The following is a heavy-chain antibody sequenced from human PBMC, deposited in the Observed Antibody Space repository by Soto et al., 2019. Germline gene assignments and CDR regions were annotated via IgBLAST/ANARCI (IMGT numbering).Heavy chain of an antibody. J-gene: IGHJ4*02. D-gene: IGHD3-22*01. CDR3: TREGDGSGFFSDF. Sequence: PGGSLRLSCAASGFTFSSYIINWVRQAPGKGLEWVSYISISSSTKYYADSVKGRFTISRDNAKNSLYLLMNSLRAEDTAVYYCTREGDGSGFFSDFWGQGALVTVSS. V-gene: IGHV3-48*01. CDR2: ISISSSTK. CDR1: GFTFSSYI.